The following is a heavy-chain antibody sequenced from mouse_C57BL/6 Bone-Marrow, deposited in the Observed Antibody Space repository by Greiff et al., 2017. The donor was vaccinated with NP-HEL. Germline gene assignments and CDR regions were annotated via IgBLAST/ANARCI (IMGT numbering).Heavy chain of an antibody. CDR3: ARQTGTGYFDY. J-gene: IGHJ2*01. D-gene: IGHD4-1*01. CDR1: GFTFSDYG. V-gene: IGHV5-17*01. Sequence: EVKLVESGGGLVKPGGSLKLSCAASGFTFSDYGMHWVRQAPEKGLEWVAYISSGSSTIYYVDTVKGRFTISRDNAKNTLFLQMTSLRSEDTAMYYCARQTGTGYFDYWGQGTTLTVSS. CDR2: ISSGSSTI.